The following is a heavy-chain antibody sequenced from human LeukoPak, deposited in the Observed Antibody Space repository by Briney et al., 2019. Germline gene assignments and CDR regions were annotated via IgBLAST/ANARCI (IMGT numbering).Heavy chain of an antibody. V-gene: IGHV3-23*01. J-gene: IGHJ4*02. CDR1: GFTFSSYA. CDR2: ISGSGGST. Sequence: GGSLRLSCAASGFTFSSYAMSWVRQAPGKGLEWVSAISGSGGSTYYADSVKGRFTISRDNSKNTLYLQMNSLRAEDTAVYYCAKPQIEGSYRYGAFDYWGQGTLVTVSS. D-gene: IGHD3-16*02. CDR3: AKPQIEGSYRYGAFDY.